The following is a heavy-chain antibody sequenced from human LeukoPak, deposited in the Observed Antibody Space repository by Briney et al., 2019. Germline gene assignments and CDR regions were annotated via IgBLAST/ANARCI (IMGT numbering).Heavy chain of an antibody. CDR2: ISGSGGST. CDR3: AKISRPMVRGVPPYYYYYYMDV. J-gene: IGHJ6*03. D-gene: IGHD3-10*01. CDR1: GFTFSSYA. Sequence: GGSLRLSCAASGFTFSSYAMSWVRQAPGKGLEWVSAISGSGGSTYYADSVKGRFTISRDNSKNTLYLQMNSLRAEDTAVYYCAKISRPMVRGVPPYYYYYYMDVWGKGTTVTISS. V-gene: IGHV3-23*01.